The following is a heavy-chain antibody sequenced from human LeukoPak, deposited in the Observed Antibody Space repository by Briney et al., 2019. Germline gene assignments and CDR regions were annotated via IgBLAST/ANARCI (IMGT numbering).Heavy chain of an antibody. D-gene: IGHD2-15*01. CDR3: ARGPPNYIVVVVAAAGFDY. V-gene: IGHV1-46*01. CDR1: GYTFTSYH. CDR2: INPSGGTT. Sequence: GASVKVSCKASGYTFTSYHMHWVRQAPGQGLEWMGIINPSGGTTIYAQKFQGRVTMTRDTSTSTVYMELSSLGSEDTAVYYCARGPPNYIVVVVAAAGFDYWGQGTLVTVSS. J-gene: IGHJ4*02.